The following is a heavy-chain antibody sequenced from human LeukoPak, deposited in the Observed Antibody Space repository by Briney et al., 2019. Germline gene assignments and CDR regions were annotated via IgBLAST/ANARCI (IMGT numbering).Heavy chain of an antibody. CDR1: GASISSYY. Sequence: SETLSLTCTVSGASISSYYWSWIRQPPGKGLEWIGYFSYSGNTNYNPSLKSRVTVSVDTSKNQFSLKLTSVSAADTAVYHCARGPLDSGYTYFDYWGQGTLVTVSS. CDR3: ARGPLDSGYTYFDY. V-gene: IGHV4-59*01. CDR2: FSYSGNT. J-gene: IGHJ4*02. D-gene: IGHD5-12*01.